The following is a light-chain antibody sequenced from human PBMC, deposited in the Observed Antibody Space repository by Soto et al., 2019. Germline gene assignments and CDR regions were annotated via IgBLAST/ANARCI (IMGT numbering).Light chain of an antibody. CDR3: QQYNSYWT. J-gene: IGKJ1*01. CDR2: KAF. Sequence: DIQMTQSPSTLSASVGDRVTITCRASQSINSWLAWYQQKPGKAPNLLIYKAFSLESGVPSRFSGSGSGTEFTLTISSLQPDDFATYYCQQYNSYWTFGQGTKVEIK. V-gene: IGKV1-5*03. CDR1: QSINSW.